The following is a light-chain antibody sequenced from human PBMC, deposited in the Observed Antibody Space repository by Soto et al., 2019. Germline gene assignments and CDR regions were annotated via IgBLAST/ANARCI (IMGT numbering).Light chain of an antibody. CDR3: QQCGSSPIT. CDR1: QSVPSNY. J-gene: IGKJ5*01. Sequence: ENVLTQSPGTLSLSPGERATLSCRASQSVPSNYLAWYQHKPVQAPRLLIYGASSRATDIPDRFSGSGSGTDFTLTISRLEPEDFAVYYCQQCGSSPITFGQGTRLEIK. CDR2: GAS. V-gene: IGKV3-20*01.